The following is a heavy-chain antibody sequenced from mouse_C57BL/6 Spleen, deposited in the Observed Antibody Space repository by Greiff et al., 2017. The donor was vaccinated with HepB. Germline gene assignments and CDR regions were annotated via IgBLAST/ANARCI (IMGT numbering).Heavy chain of an antibody. CDR2: IYPSDSET. CDR1: GYTFTSYW. J-gene: IGHJ3*01. Sequence: QVQLQQPGAELVRPGSSVKLSCKASGYTFTSYWMDWVKQRPGQGLEWIGNIYPSDSETHYNQKFKDKATLTVDKSSSTAYMQLSSLTSEDSAVYYCAREGYDYDECAYWGQGTLVTVSA. D-gene: IGHD2-4*01. V-gene: IGHV1-61*01. CDR3: AREGYDYDECAY.